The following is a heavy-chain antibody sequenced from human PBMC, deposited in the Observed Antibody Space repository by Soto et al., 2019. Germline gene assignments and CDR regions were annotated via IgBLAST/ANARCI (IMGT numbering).Heavy chain of an antibody. CDR2: IYYSGIT. V-gene: IGHV4-59*01. D-gene: IGHD6-19*01. CDR3: ARPSLIAVASIDY. Sequence: SETLSLTCTVSGGSISSYYWSWIRQPPGKGLEWIGYIYYSGITDYNPSLKSRVTISVDTSKSQFSLKLSSVTAADTAVYYCARPSLIAVASIDYWGQGTLVTXSS. J-gene: IGHJ4*02. CDR1: GGSISSYY.